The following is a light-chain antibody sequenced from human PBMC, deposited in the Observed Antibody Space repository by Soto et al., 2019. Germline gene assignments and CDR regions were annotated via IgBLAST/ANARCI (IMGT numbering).Light chain of an antibody. CDR3: QQYDGCPST. Sequence: DIQMTQSPSSVSASVGERATLSCRASENINSNLAWYQQKPGHAPKLLIYAAFILQSGVPSRFSGHGSGTDFTLSISSLQPEDFAAYYCQQYDGCPSTFGQGTRVEIK. CDR1: ENINSN. V-gene: IGKV1-12*01. CDR2: AAF. J-gene: IGKJ5*01.